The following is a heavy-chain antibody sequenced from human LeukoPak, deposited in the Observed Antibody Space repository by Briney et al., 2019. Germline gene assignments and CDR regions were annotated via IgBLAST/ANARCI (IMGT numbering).Heavy chain of an antibody. CDR2: IYYSGST. V-gene: IGHV4-39*01. CDR1: GGSISSSSYY. CDR3: ARLKYYYDSSSFDY. D-gene: IGHD3-22*01. J-gene: IGHJ4*02. Sequence: PSETLFLTCTVSGGSISSSSYYWGWIRQPPGKGLEWIGSIYYSGSTYYNPSLKSRVTISVDTSKNQFSLKLSSVTAADTAVYYCARLKYYYDSSSFDYWGQGTLVTVSS.